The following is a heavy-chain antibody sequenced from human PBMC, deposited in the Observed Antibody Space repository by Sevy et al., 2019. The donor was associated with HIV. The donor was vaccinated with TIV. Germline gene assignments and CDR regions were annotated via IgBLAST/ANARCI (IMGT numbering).Heavy chain of an antibody. D-gene: IGHD4-17*01. Sequence: ASGKVSCKASGYTFTSYGISWVRQAPGQGLEWMGWISAYNGNTNYAQKLQGRVTMTTDTSTSTAYMELRSLRSDDTAVYYCARGRGLPPRYYYYYGMDVWGQGTTVTVSS. CDR3: ARGRGLPPRYYYYYGMDV. CDR1: GYTFTSYG. V-gene: IGHV1-18*01. J-gene: IGHJ6*02. CDR2: ISAYNGNT.